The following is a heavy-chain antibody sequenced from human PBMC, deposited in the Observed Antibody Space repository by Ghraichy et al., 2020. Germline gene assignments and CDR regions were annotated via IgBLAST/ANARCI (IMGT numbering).Heavy chain of an antibody. V-gene: IGHV4-39*07. J-gene: IGHJ6*02. D-gene: IGHD3-22*01. CDR1: GGSISLSSYY. Sequence: SETLSLTCTVSGGSISLSSYYWGWIRQPPGKGLEWIGSIYYSGSTYYNPSLKSRVTISVDTSKNQFSLKLSSVTAADTAVYYCAREGNYYDSSGLYYYYYGMDVWGQGTTVTVSS. CDR2: IYYSGST. CDR3: AREGNYYDSSGLYYYYYGMDV.